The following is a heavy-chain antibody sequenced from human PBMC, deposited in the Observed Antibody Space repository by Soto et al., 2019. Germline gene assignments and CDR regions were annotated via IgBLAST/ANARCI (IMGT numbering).Heavy chain of an antibody. CDR1: GFTFSHYW. CDR3: ARAGSENKY. V-gene: IGHV3-7*05. Sequence: EVQLVESGGGLVQPGGSLRLSCEASGFTFSHYWMTWVRQAPGKGLEWLANIKEDGSDRNYVDSVKGRFTISRDNAKNSLYLQLNGLRAEDTAVYYCARAGSENKYWGQGTLVTVSS. D-gene: IGHD3-10*01. CDR2: IKEDGSDR. J-gene: IGHJ4*02.